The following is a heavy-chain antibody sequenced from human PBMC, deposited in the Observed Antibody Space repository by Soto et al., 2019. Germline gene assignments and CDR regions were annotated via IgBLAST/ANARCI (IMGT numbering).Heavy chain of an antibody. J-gene: IGHJ4*01. D-gene: IGHD3-10*01. CDR2: VYPGDSDT. CDR3: ARQSTSAPKDY. V-gene: IGHV5-51*01. CDR1: GYSFTTYW. Sequence: GESLKISCKGSGYSFTTYWIAWVRQMPGKGLEWVWVVYPGDSDTRYSPSFEGHVTISVDKSISTAFLQCNSLKASDNAIYFCARQSTSAPKDYWGQGTLVTVS.